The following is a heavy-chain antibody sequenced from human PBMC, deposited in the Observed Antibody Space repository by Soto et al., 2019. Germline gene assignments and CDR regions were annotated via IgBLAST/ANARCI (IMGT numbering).Heavy chain of an antibody. CDR1: GGTFSSYA. V-gene: IGHV1-69*01. CDR2: IIPIFGTA. Sequence: QLVQSGAEVKKPGSSVKVSCKASGGTFSSYAISWVRQAPGQGLEWMGGIIPIFGTANYAQKFQGRVTITADESTSTAYMELSSVRSEDTALYYCRGSNWGRGGEDYWGQGTLVTVSS. J-gene: IGHJ4*02. D-gene: IGHD7-27*01. CDR3: RGSNWGRGGEDY.